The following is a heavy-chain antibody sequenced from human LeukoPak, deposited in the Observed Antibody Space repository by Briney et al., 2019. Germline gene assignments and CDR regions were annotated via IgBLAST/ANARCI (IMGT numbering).Heavy chain of an antibody. CDR3: ARGSPLHYYGSGLRWFDP. J-gene: IGHJ5*02. Sequence: SETLSLTCTVSGGSISSYYWSWIRQPPGKGLEWIGYIYYSGSTNYNPSLKSRVTISVDTSKNQFSLKLSSVTAADTAVYYCARGSPLHYYGSGLRWFDPWGQGTLVTVSS. V-gene: IGHV4-59*12. D-gene: IGHD3-10*01. CDR1: GGSISSYY. CDR2: IYYSGST.